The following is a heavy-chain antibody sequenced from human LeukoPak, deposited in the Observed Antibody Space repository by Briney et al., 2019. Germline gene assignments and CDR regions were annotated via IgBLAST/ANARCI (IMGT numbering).Heavy chain of an antibody. V-gene: IGHV1-2*02. Sequence: ASVKVSCKASGYTFTGYDMHWVRQAPGQGLEWMGWINPNSGGTNYAQKFQGRVTMTRDTSISTAYMELSRLRSDDTAVYYCARAESRIAARRGVSGYWGQGTLVTVSS. CDR3: ARAESRIAARRGVSGY. J-gene: IGHJ4*02. CDR2: INPNSGGT. CDR1: GYTFTGYD. D-gene: IGHD6-6*01.